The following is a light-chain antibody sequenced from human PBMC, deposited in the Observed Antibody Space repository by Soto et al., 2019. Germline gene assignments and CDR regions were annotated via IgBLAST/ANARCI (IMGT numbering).Light chain of an antibody. CDR1: QSLLQRSGYHY. J-gene: IGKJ1*01. CDR2: LGS. V-gene: IGKV2-28*01. CDR3: LPALQPTPA. Sequence: DIVLTQSPLSLPVTPGEPASISCRSSQSLLQRSGYHYLDWYLQKPGQSPQLLIYLGSNRATGVPDRFSGSGSVTDFTLKISRVEAEDVVVYYCLPALQPTPAFGQGTKVEIK.